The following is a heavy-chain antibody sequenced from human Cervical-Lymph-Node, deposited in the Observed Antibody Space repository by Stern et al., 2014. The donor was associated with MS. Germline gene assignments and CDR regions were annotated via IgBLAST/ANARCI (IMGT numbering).Heavy chain of an antibody. CDR2: IYYSGST. V-gene: IGHV4-59*01. CDR3: ARDVGIDV. CDR1: GVSIRIYY. Sequence: EQLQESGPGLVKPSETLSLTCTVSGVSIRIYYWSWVRQSPGKGLEWIGYIYYSGSTSYKHYLKSLVTMSVATSQQQLSLTLTTVTAADTSVYYCARDVGIDVWGQGTTVAVSS. J-gene: IGHJ6*02.